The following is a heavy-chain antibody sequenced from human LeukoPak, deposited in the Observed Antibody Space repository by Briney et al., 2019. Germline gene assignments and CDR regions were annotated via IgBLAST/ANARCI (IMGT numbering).Heavy chain of an antibody. V-gene: IGHV4-61*02. Sequence: SETLSLTCTVSGHSMTTGSYYWSWIRKPAGKGLEWIGCVYTGGSTEYNPSLESRVIISMDTSKNQFSLRLSSVTAADTAVYYCARDAGSSSPAWWFDPWGQGTLVTVSS. CDR3: ARDAGSSSPAWWFDP. CDR2: VYTGGST. D-gene: IGHD6-6*01. CDR1: GHSMTTGSYY. J-gene: IGHJ5*02.